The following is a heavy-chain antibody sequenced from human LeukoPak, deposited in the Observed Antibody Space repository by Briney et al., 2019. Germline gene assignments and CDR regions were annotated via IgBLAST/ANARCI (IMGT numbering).Heavy chain of an antibody. CDR1: GFTFSHYG. CDR3: ARESAVATGAFDY. V-gene: IGHV3-48*01. D-gene: IGHD5-12*01. CDR2: ITGSGEIS. Sequence: PGGSLRLFCAASGFTFSHYGISWVRQAPGKGLEWVSHITGSGEISHYADSVQGRFTISRDNAKNSLYLQMNSLRAEDTALYYCARESAVATGAFDYWGRGTLVTVPS. J-gene: IGHJ4*02.